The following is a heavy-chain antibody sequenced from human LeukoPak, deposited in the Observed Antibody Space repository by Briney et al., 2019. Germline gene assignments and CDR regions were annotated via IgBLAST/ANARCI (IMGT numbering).Heavy chain of an antibody. V-gene: IGHV5-51*01. Sequence: GESLQISCKGSGYSFTSYWIGWVRQMPGKGLEWMGIIYPGDSGTRYSPSFQGQVTISADKSISTAYLQWSSLKASDTAMYYCARKVRGYYTSYYYMDVWGKGTTVTVSS. D-gene: IGHD2-2*02. CDR3: ARKVRGYYTSYYYMDV. CDR2: IYPGDSGT. CDR1: GYSFTSYW. J-gene: IGHJ6*03.